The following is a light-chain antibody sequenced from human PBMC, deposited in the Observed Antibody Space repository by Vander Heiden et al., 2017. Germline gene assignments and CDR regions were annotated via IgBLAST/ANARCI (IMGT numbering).Light chain of an antibody. J-gene: IGLJ3*02. Sequence: QSALTQPRSVSGSPGQSVTISCTGTTSDIGGYDYVSWYRQHPGKAPKLVIYGVTKRPSGVPDRFSGSKSGNTASLTISGLQAEDEADYYCCSYAGGRTWVFGGETKLTVL. CDR3: CSYAGGRTWV. CDR1: TSDIGGYDY. CDR2: GVT. V-gene: IGLV2-11*01.